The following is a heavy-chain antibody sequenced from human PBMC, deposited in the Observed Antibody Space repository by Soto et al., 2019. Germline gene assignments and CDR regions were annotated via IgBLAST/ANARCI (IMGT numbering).Heavy chain of an antibody. CDR1: GGTFSSYA. D-gene: IGHD2-2*01. CDR2: IIPIFGTA. CDR3: AYATEGDYYYHGMDV. Sequence: ASVKVSCKASGGTFSSYAISWVRQAPGQGLEWMGGIIPIFGTANYAQKFQGRVTITAGESMSTAYMELSSLRSEDTAVYYCAYATEGDYYYHGMDVWGQGTTVTVSS. V-gene: IGHV1-69*13. J-gene: IGHJ6*02.